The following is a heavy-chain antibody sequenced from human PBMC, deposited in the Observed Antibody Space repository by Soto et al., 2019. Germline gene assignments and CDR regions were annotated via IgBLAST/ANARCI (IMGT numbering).Heavy chain of an antibody. J-gene: IGHJ5*02. CDR1: GFHFSHYA. V-gene: IGHV3-30-3*01. D-gene: IGHD1-7*01. CDR3: ARDVAGKNYFDP. CDR2: ISYDGSKK. Sequence: GGSLSLSCAASGFHFSHYAMHWVRQAPGKGLEWVAIISYDGSKKYYGDSVKGRFTISRDNSKNTLYLQMNSLRVEDTAVYYCARDVAGKNYFDPWGQGTPVTVSS.